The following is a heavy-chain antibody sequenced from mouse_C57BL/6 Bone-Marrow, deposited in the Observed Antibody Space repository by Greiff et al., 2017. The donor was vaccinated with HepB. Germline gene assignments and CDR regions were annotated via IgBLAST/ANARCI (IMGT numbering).Heavy chain of an antibody. CDR1: GYTFTSYW. V-gene: IGHV1-69*01. J-gene: IGHJ2*01. CDR2: IDPSDSYT. CDR3: ARLTFTGGYFDY. Sequence: QVQLQQPGAELVMPGASVKLSCKASGYTFTSYWMHWVKQRPGQGLEWIGEIDPSDSYTNYNQKFKGKSTLTVDKSSSTAYMQRSSLTSEDSAVYYCARLTFTGGYFDYWGQGTTLTVSS. D-gene: IGHD1-1*01.